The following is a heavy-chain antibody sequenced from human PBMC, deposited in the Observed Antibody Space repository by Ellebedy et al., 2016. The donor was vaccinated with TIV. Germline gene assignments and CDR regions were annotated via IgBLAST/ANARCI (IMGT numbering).Heavy chain of an antibody. CDR2: ISGSGGST. Sequence: GESLKISXAASGFTFSSYAMSWVRQAPGKGLEWVSAISGSGGSTYYADSVKGRFTISRDNSKNTLYLQMNSLRAEDTAVYYCAREIGPRSLFDCWGHGTLVSVSS. J-gene: IGHJ4*01. CDR3: AREIGPRSLFDC. D-gene: IGHD3-10*01. V-gene: IGHV3-23*01. CDR1: GFTFSSYA.